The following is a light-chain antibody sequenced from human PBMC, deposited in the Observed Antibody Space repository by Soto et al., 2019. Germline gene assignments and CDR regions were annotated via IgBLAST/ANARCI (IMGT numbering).Light chain of an antibody. V-gene: IGKV3-20*01. CDR2: AAS. J-gene: IGKJ1*01. Sequence: EIVLTQSPGTLSLSPGERATLSCRASQSVGSNYLAWYQQKPGQAPRLLIYAASSRAPGIPARFSGSGSGTDFTLTISRLEPEDFAVYYCQQYGGSPWTFGQGTKVEIK. CDR1: QSVGSNY. CDR3: QQYGGSPWT.